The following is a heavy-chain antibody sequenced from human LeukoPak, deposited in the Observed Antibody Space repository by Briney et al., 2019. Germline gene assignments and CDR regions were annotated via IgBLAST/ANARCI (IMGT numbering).Heavy chain of an antibody. D-gene: IGHD2-8*01. V-gene: IGHV3-23*01. CDR2: ISGSGGST. CDR3: AKDATYCSNGVCYALDY. Sequence: GGSLRLSCAASGFTFSSYAMSWVRQAPGKGLEWVSAISGSGGSTYYADSVKGRFTISRDNSKNALYLQMYSLRAEDTAIYYCAKDATYCSNGVCYALDYWGQGTLVTVSS. J-gene: IGHJ4*02. CDR1: GFTFSSYA.